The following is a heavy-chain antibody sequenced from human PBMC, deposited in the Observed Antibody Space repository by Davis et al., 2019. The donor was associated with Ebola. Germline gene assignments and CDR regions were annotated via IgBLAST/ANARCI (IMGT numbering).Heavy chain of an antibody. Sequence: ASVKVSCTVSGYTLTELSMHWVRQAPGKGLEWMGGFDPEDGETIYAQKFQGRVTMTEDTSPDTAYMELSSLRSEDTAVNYCETGGGGFLDWGQGTLVTVSS. V-gene: IGHV1-24*01. J-gene: IGHJ4*02. CDR3: ETGGGGFLD. CDR2: FDPEDGET. D-gene: IGHD1-26*01. CDR1: GYTLTELS.